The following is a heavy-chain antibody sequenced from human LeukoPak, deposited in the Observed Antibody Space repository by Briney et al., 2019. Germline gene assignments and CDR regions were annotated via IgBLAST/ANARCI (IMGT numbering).Heavy chain of an antibody. CDR2: IYYSGST. CDR1: GGSISSSSYY. J-gene: IGHJ4*02. D-gene: IGHD3-22*01. CDR3: ASKAYYYDSSGYYGDY. V-gene: IGHV4-39*01. Sequence: SETLSLTCTVSGGSISSSSYYWGWIRQPPGKGLEWIGSIYYSGSTYYNPSLKSRVTISVDTSKNQFSLKLSSVTAADTAVYYCASKAYYYDSSGYYGDYWGQGTLVTVSS.